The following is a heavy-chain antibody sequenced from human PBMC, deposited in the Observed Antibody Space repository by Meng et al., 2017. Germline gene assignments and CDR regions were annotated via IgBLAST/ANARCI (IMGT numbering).Heavy chain of an antibody. CDR1: GFSLRTSGIC. Sequence: SGPTLVKPTQTLTLTCTFSGFSLRTSGICVSRVRQPPGKALEWLALIDWDDDKYYSTSLKTRLTISKDTSKNQVVLTMTNMDPVDTATYYCARTSVDPDYYYYYGMDVWGQGTTVTVSS. CDR3: ARTSVDPDYYYYYGMDV. J-gene: IGHJ6*02. D-gene: IGHD5-12*01. V-gene: IGHV2-70*20. CDR2: IDWDDDK.